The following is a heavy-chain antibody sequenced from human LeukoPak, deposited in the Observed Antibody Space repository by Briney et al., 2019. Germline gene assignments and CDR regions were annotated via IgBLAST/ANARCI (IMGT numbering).Heavy chain of an antibody. J-gene: IGHJ4*02. CDR2: INHSGST. Sequence: PSETLSLTCAVYGGSFSGYYWSWIRQPPGKGLEWIGEINHSGSTNYNPSLKSRVTISVDTSKNQFSLKLSSVTAADTAVYYCASPQSDYGGNSALYYWGQGTLVTVSS. CDR3: ASPQSDYGGNSALYY. CDR1: GGSFSGYY. V-gene: IGHV4-34*01. D-gene: IGHD4-23*01.